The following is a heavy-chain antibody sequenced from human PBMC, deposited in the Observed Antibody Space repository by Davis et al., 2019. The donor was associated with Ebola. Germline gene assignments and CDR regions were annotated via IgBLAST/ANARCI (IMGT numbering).Heavy chain of an antibody. J-gene: IGHJ4*02. V-gene: IGHV4-34*01. CDR2: INHSGST. D-gene: IGHD3-16*02. Sequence: PSETLSLTCAVYGGSFSGYYWSWIRQPPGKGLEWIGEINHSGSTNYNPSLKSRITISVDTSKNQFSLKLSSVTAADTAVYYCARVMITFGGVIGFYYFDYWGQGTLVTVSS. CDR1: GGSFSGYY. CDR3: ARVMITFGGVIGFYYFDY.